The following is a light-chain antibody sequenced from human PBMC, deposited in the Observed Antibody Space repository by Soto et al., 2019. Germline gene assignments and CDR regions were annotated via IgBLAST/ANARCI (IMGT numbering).Light chain of an antibody. CDR2: LGS. CDR3: MQGLQPPIT. Sequence: DIVLTQSPLSLPVTPGEPASISCRSSQSLLNSNGYNYLEWYLQKPVQSPQLLIYLGSNRASGVPDRLSGSGSGTDFTLKISTVGAEDVGVYYCMQGLQPPITFGQGTRLEIK. CDR1: QSLLNSNGYNY. V-gene: IGKV2-28*01. J-gene: IGKJ5*01.